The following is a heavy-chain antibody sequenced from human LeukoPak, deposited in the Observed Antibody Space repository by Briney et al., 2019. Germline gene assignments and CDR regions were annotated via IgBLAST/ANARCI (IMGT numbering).Heavy chain of an antibody. V-gene: IGHV3-21*01. CDR1: GFTFSNSS. Sequence: GGSLRLSCAASGFTFSNSSMNWVRQAPGKGLEWVSSISSSSDYIYDADSVKGRFTISRDNAKNSLYLQMNSLTAEDTAVYYCARAVPGFDYWGQGTLATVSS. CDR3: ARAVPGFDY. D-gene: IGHD1-14*01. J-gene: IGHJ4*02. CDR2: ISSSSDYI.